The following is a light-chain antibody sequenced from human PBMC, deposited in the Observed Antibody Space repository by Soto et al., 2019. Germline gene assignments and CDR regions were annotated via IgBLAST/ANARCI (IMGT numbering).Light chain of an antibody. CDR1: SPNIGSNY. CDR2: SNN. CDR3: AAWDDSLSGYV. Sequence: QSVLTQPPSASGTPGQRVTISCSGSSPNIGSNYVYWYQQLPGTAPKLLIYSNNQRPSGVPDRFSGSKSGTSASLAISGLRSEDEAVYYCAAWDDSLSGYVFGTGTKLTVL. J-gene: IGLJ1*01. V-gene: IGLV1-47*02.